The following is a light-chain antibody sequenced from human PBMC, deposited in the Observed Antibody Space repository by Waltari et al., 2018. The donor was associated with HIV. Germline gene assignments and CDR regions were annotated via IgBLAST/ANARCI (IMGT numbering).Light chain of an antibody. CDR3: LQNNTFLIT. CDR2: GAS. J-gene: IGKJ2*01. V-gene: IGKV1-17*02. Sequence: DIQMTQSPSSLSASVEDRVSMTCRATQDIGHDLAWYQHRPGSGPRRLICGASTLQRGVPPRFIGRGSGTGFTLIINNLQPDDLATYYCLQNNTFLITFGQGTKVEI. CDR1: QDIGHD.